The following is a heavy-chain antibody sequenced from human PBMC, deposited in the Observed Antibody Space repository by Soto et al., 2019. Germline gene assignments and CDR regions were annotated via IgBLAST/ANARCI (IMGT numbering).Heavy chain of an antibody. V-gene: IGHV3-21*01. CDR2: ISSSSSYI. CDR1: GFTFSSYS. Sequence: PGGSLRLSCAASGFTFSSYSMNWVRQAPGKGLEWVSSISSSSSYIYYADSVKGRFTISRDNAKNSLYLQMNSLRAEDTAVYYCARDFETRNYEDLWWFDPWGQGTLVTVSS. J-gene: IGHJ5*02. D-gene: IGHD1-7*01. CDR3: ARDFETRNYEDLWWFDP.